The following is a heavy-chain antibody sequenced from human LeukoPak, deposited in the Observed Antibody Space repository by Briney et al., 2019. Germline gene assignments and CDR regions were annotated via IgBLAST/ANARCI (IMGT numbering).Heavy chain of an antibody. J-gene: IGHJ3*02. CDR1: GFTFSSYE. Sequence: GGSLRLSCAASGFTFSSYEMNWVRQAPGKGLEWVSYISSSGSTIYYADSVKGRFTISRDNSKNTLYLQMNSLRAEDTAVYYCAKINYYDSSGYYYPHDAFDIWGQGTVVTVSS. V-gene: IGHV3-48*03. D-gene: IGHD3-22*01. CDR3: AKINYYDSSGYYYPHDAFDI. CDR2: ISSSGSTI.